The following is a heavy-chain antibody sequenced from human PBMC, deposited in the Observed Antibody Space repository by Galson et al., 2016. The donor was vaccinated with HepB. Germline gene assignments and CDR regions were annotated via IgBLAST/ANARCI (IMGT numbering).Heavy chain of an antibody. CDR2: FRLRGGWA. V-gene: IGHV1-46*01. CDR1: GDTFTSQY. CDR3: AGEPPLMGTPSGIGAFDI. Sequence: SVKVSCKASGDTFTSQYIHWVRQAPGQGLEWMGVFRLRGGWATYAQKLQGRVTMTRDTSTTTVDMELSSLTSDDTAEYYCAGEPPLMGTPSGIGAFDIWGQGTMVTVSS. J-gene: IGHJ3*02. D-gene: IGHD4-23*01.